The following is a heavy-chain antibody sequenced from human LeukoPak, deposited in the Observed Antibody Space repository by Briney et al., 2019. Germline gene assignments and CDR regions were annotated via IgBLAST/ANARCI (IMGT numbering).Heavy chain of an antibody. CDR2: INHSGST. Sequence: SETLSLTCAVYGGSFSGYYWSWIRQPPGKGLEWIGEINHSGSTNYNPSLKSRVTISVDTSKNQFSLKLSSVTAADTAVYYCARVSCSGGSCYSELRIPSYYYYYYGMDVWGQGTMVTVSS. D-gene: IGHD2-15*01. V-gene: IGHV4-34*01. CDR1: GGSFSGYY. CDR3: ARVSCSGGSCYSELRIPSYYYYYYGMDV. J-gene: IGHJ6*02.